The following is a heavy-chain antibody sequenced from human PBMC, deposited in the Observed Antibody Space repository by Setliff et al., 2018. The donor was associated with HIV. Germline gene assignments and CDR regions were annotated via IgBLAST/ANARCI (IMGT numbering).Heavy chain of an antibody. CDR1: GFTFDDYA. D-gene: IGHD3-3*01. J-gene: IGHJ3*02. V-gene: IGHV3-9*03. CDR2: ISWDSGSI. CDR3: TKGSGTIFGVAGDDASDI. Sequence: SLKISCAASGFTFDDYAMHWVRQAPGEGLEWVSGISWDSGSIDYADSVKGRFTISRDNAKNSLYLQMNSLRAEDMALYYCTKGSGTIFGVAGDDASDIWGHGTMVTVSS.